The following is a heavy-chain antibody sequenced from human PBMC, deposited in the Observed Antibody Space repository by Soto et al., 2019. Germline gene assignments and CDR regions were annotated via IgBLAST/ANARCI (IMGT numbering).Heavy chain of an antibody. D-gene: IGHD1-26*01. Sequence: EVQLVESGGGLVQPGGSLKLSCAASGFTFSGSAMHWVRQASGKGLEWVGRIRSKANSYATAYAASVKGRFTISRDDSKNTAYLQMNSLKTEDTAVYYCTWGGPEGDYWGQGTLVTVSS. CDR2: IRSKANSYAT. CDR3: TWGGPEGDY. J-gene: IGHJ4*02. CDR1: GFTFSGSA. V-gene: IGHV3-73*02.